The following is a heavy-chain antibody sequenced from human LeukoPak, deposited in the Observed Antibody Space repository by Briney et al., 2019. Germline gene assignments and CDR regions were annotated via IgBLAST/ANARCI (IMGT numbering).Heavy chain of an antibody. CDR2: IYYTGIT. Sequence: SETLSLTCTVSGGSISSSSYYWGWIRQPPGKGLEWIGSIYYTGITYYNPSLESRVSISVDTSKNQFSLKLSSVTAADTALYYCARQDITMIVFWYWGQGSLVTVSS. D-gene: IGHD3-22*01. CDR3: ARQDITMIVFWY. CDR1: GGSISSSSYY. J-gene: IGHJ4*02. V-gene: IGHV4-39*01.